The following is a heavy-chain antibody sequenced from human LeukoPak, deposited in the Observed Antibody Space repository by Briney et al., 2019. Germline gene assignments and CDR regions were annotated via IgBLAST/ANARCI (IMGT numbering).Heavy chain of an antibody. CDR3: ARHTRHYDILTGYYNLNWFDP. V-gene: IGHV4-34*01. CDR2: INHSGST. D-gene: IGHD3-9*01. J-gene: IGHJ5*02. Sequence: SETLSLTCAVYGGSFSGYYWSWIRQPPGKGLEWIGEINHSGSTNYNPSLKSRVTISVDTSKNQFSLKLSSVTAADTAVYYCARHTRHYDILTGYYNLNWFDPWGQGTLVTVSS. CDR1: GGSFSGYY.